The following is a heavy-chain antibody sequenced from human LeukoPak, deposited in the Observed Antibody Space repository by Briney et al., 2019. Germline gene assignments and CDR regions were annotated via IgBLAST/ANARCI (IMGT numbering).Heavy chain of an antibody. CDR2: ISTYNGNT. D-gene: IGHD6-19*01. CDR1: GYTFSSHG. CDR3: ARSFYSSGWYTPLRWFDT. J-gene: IGHJ5*02. Sequence: ASVKVSCKASGYTFSSHGISWVRRAPGQGLEWMGWISTYNGNTNYAQKFKDRVAVTTDAATSTVYMELRSLTSDDTAVYFCARSFYSSGWYTPLRWFDTWGQGTLVTVSS. V-gene: IGHV1-18*01.